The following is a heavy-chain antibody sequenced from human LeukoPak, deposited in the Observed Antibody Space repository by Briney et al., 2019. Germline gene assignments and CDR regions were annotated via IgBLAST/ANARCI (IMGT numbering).Heavy chain of an antibody. D-gene: IGHD3-16*02. V-gene: IGHV1-2*02. CDR2: IIPNSGGT. Sequence: ASVKVSCKASGGTFSSYAISWVRQAPGQGLEWMGRIIPNSGGTNYAQKFQGRVTMTRDTSISTAYMELSRLRSDDTAVYYCAKDQNKYDYVWGSYRYKSFDYWGQGTLVTVSS. CDR3: AKDQNKYDYVWGSYRYKSFDY. J-gene: IGHJ4*02. CDR1: GGTFSSYA.